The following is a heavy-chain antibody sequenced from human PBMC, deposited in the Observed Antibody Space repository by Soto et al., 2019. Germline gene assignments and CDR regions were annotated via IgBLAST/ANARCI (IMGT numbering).Heavy chain of an antibody. CDR1: GFTFSSYS. Sequence: GGSLRLSCAASGFTFSSYSMNWVRQAPGKGLEWVSYISSSSSTLYYADSVKGRFTISRDNAKNSLYLQMNSLRAEDTAVYYCARDGSGYYDFWSGYYYGYWGQGTLVTVSS. V-gene: IGHV3-48*01. J-gene: IGHJ4*02. CDR3: ARDGSGYYDFWSGYYYGY. CDR2: ISSSSSTL. D-gene: IGHD3-3*01.